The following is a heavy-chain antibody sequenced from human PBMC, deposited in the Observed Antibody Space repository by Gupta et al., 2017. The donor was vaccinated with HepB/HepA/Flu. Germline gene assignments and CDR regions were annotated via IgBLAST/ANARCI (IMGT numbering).Heavy chain of an antibody. CDR2: IYHSGST. Sequence: QVQLQESGPGLVKPSGTLSLTCAVSGGSISSRNWWSWVRQPPGKGLEWIGEIYHSGSTNYNPSLKSRVTISVDKSKNQFSLKLSSVTAADTAVYYCASSKGDCSGGSCYYSYYFDYWGQGTLVTVSS. CDR1: GGSISSRNW. CDR3: ASSKGDCSGGSCYYSYYFDY. J-gene: IGHJ4*02. D-gene: IGHD2-15*01. V-gene: IGHV4-4*02.